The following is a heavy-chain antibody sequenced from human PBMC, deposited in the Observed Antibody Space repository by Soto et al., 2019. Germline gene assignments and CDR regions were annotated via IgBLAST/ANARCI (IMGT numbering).Heavy chain of an antibody. V-gene: IGHV4-59*01. Sequence: PSETLSLTCTGSCGSISSYYWSWIRQPPGKGLEWIGYIYYSGSTNYNPSLKSRVTISVDTSKNQFSLKLSSVTAADTAVYYCARDQGYRSGGSCYSLDPWGQGTLVTVSS. CDR2: IYYSGST. CDR3: ARDQGYRSGGSCYSLDP. D-gene: IGHD2-15*01. J-gene: IGHJ5*02. CDR1: CGSISSYY.